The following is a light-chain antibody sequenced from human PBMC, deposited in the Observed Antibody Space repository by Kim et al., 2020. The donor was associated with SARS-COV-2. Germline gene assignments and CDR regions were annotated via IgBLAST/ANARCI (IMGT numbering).Light chain of an antibody. V-gene: IGLV3-19*02. CDR2: GKN. Sequence: SSELTQDPAVSVALGQTVRITCQGDSLRSYYASWYQQKPGQAPVRVIYGKNNRPSGIPDRFSGSSSGNTASLTITGAQAEDEADYYCNSWESSGNRGVFGGGTQLTVL. J-gene: IGLJ2*01. CDR1: SLRSYY. CDR3: NSWESSGNRGV.